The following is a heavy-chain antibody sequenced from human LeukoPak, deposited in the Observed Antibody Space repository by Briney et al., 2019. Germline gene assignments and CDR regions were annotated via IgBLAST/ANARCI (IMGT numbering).Heavy chain of an antibody. CDR2: ISNGGSNI. D-gene: IGHD3-9*01. Sequence: GGSLRLSCAAAGFTFTDYNMNWVRQAPGKGLEWVSYISNGGSNIHHADSVKGRFTISRDNAKKTLYLQMNSLRAEDTAGYYCARSTGLTGGGVDVWGQGTTVTVSS. V-gene: IGHV3-11*01. CDR3: ARSTGLTGGGVDV. CDR1: GFTFTDYN. J-gene: IGHJ6*02.